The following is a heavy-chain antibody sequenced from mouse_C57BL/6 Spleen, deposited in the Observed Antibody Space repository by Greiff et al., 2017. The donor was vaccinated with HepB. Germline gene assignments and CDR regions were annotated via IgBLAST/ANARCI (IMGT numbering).Heavy chain of an antibody. CDR1: GFTFSDYY. Sequence: EVQLVESEGGLVQPGSSMKLSCTASGFTFSDYYMAWVRQVPEKGLEWVANINYDGSSTYYLDSLKSRFIISRDNAKNILYLQMSSLKSEDTATYYCARLGGWLLRYFDVWGTGTTVTVSS. D-gene: IGHD2-3*01. V-gene: IGHV5-16*01. J-gene: IGHJ1*03. CDR3: ARLGGWLLRYFDV. CDR2: INYDGSST.